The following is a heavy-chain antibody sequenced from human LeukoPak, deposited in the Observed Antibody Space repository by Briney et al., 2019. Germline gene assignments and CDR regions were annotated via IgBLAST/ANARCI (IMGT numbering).Heavy chain of an antibody. CDR2: VYYGGNT. J-gene: IGHJ3*02. D-gene: IGHD5-12*01. CDR3: ARHTRPGYGGSENAFDI. Sequence: PSETLSLSRTVSGDSINSRSYYWGWLRQPPGKGVEWIGNVYYGGNTHYKPSLKRRVNISENTHNKQFSLNLSSVTATDTAVYYCARHTRPGYGGSENAFDIWGQGTMVTVSS. V-gene: IGHV4-39*01. CDR1: GDSINSRSYY.